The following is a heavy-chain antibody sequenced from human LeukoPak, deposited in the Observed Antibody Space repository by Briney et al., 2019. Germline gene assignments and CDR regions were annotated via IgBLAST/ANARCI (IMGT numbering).Heavy chain of an antibody. D-gene: IGHD2-8*01. V-gene: IGHV3-74*01. J-gene: IGHJ5*02. CDR3: LRVDDTNGHNWFDP. Sequence: GGSLRLSCAASGFTFKTHAMSWVRQGSGKGPVWVSRIIGDGTRTDYADSVKGRFTISRDNAKSTLYLQMNSLTVEDTAVYYCLRVDDTNGHNWFDPWGQGTLVTVSS. CDR1: GFTFKTHA. CDR2: IIGDGTRT.